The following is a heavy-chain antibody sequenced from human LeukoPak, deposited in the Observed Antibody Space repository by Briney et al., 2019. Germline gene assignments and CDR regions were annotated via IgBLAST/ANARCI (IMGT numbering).Heavy chain of an antibody. CDR1: GFAVGRNY. J-gene: IGHJ4*02. D-gene: IGHD5-24*01. Sequence: GGSLRLSCVASGFAVGRNYMSWVRQAPGKGLEWVSAISGSGSDTFYADSVKGRFTISRDNSKNTLFLQVNSLRAEDTAVYYCAKLDAHGYNLDYWGQGTLVTVSS. CDR3: AKLDAHGYNLDY. CDR2: ISGSGSDT. V-gene: IGHV3-23*01.